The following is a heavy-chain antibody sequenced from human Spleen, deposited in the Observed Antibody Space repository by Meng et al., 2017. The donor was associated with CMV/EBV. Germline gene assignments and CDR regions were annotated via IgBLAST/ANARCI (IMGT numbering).Heavy chain of an antibody. J-gene: IGHJ4*02. V-gene: IGHV2-26*01. CDR1: GFSLSNARMA. CDR3: ARVFVAGGKYFDY. CDR2: IFSNDEK. D-gene: IGHD2-15*01. Sequence: QVTLKESGPVLVKPTATLTLTCTVSGFSLSNARMAVSWIRQPPGKALEWLAHIFSNDEKAYNTSLKSRLTISRDTSRSQVVLTMTNMDPVDTATYYCARVFVAGGKYFDYWGQGTLVTVSS.